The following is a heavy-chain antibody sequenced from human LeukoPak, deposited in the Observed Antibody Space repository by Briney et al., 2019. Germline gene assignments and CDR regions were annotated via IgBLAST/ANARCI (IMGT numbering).Heavy chain of an antibody. V-gene: IGHV4-4*07. CDR3: ARENPYGDYLYFDY. Sequence: PSETLSLTCTVSGGSISSYYWSWIRQPAGKGLEWIGRIYTSGSTNCNPSLKSRVTMSVDTSKNQFSLKLSSVTAADTAVYYCARENPYGDYLYFDYWGQGTLVTVSS. D-gene: IGHD4-17*01. CDR2: IYTSGST. CDR1: GGSISSYY. J-gene: IGHJ4*02.